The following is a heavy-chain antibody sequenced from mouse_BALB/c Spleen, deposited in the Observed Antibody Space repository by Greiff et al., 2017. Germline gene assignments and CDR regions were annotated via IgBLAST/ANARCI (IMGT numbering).Heavy chain of an antibody. J-gene: IGHJ2*01. Sequence: EVQVVESGGGLVKPGGSLKLSCAASGFAFSSYDMSWVRQTPEKGLEWVAYISSGGGSTYYPDTVKGRFTISRDNAKNTLYLQMSSLKSEDAAMYYCGRGGCMITYLDYWGQGTTLTVSS. CDR3: GRGGCMITYLDY. D-gene: IGHD2-4*01. CDR1: GFAFSSYD. V-gene: IGHV5-12-1*01. CDR2: ISSGGGST.